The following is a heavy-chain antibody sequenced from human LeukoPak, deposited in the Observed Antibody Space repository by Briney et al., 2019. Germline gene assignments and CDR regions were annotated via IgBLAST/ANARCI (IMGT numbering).Heavy chain of an antibody. CDR1: GDGFTRHT. D-gene: IGHD6-13*01. CDR2: IRSTGDYI. Sequence: PGGSLRLSCAGSGDGFTRHTMNWVRRAPGKGLEWISYIRSTGDYIYYADSVKGRFTISRDNARTSVYLQMNSLRVEDTAIYYCAREYDSSARFDSWGQGTLVTVSS. V-gene: IGHV3-21*05. J-gene: IGHJ4*02. CDR3: AREYDSSARFDS.